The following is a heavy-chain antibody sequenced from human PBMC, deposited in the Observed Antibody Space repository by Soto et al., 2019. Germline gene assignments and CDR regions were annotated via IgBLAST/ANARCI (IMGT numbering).Heavy chain of an antibody. CDR1: GFTFSSYG. CDR3: ARDHYDILTPYYSYYMDV. D-gene: IGHD3-9*01. Sequence: GGSLRLSCAASGFTFSSYGMHWVRQAPGKGLEWVAVIWYDGSNKYYADSVKGRFTISRDNSKNTLYLQMNSLRAEDTAVYYCARDHYDILTPYYSYYMDVWGKGTMVTVS. CDR2: IWYDGSNK. V-gene: IGHV3-33*01. J-gene: IGHJ6*03.